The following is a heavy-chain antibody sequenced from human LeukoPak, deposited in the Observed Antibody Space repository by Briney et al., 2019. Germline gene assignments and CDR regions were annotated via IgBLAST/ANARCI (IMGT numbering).Heavy chain of an antibody. CDR3: ARAPGDIVVVPAAILDY. D-gene: IGHD2-2*01. CDR1: GYTFTSYG. CDR2: ISAYNGNT. V-gene: IGHV1-18*01. J-gene: IGHJ4*02. Sequence: VASVKVSCKASGYTFTSYGISWVRQAPGQGLEWMGWISAYNGNTNYAQKLQGRVTMTTDTSTSTAYMERRSLRSDDTAVYYCARAPGDIVVVPAAILDYWGQGTLVTVSS.